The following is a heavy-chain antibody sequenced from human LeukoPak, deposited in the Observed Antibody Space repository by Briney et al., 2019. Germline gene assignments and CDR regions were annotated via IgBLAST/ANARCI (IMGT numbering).Heavy chain of an antibody. J-gene: IGHJ6*02. V-gene: IGHV3-21*06. CDR2: ISSSSSYM. CDR3: ARDRDVPAIGMDV. CDR1: GFTFSSYT. Sequence: GGSLRLSCAASGFTFSSYTMNWVRSAPGKGLEWVSSISSSSSYMYYADSVKGRFTISRDNAKNSLYLQMNSLRAEDTAVYYCARDRDVPAIGMDVWGQGTTVTVSS.